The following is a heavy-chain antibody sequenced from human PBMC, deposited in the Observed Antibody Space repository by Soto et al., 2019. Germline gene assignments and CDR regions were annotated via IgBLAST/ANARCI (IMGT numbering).Heavy chain of an antibody. CDR1: GGTFSSYA. CDR2: INPNSGGT. V-gene: IGHV1-2*02. J-gene: IGHJ4*02. D-gene: IGHD4-17*01. Sequence: QVQLVQSGAEVKKPGSSVKVSCKASGGTFSSYAISWVRQAPGQGLEWMGWINPNSGGTNYAQKFQGRVTMTRDTSISTAYMELSRLRSDDTAVYYCARDHETVGIDYWGQGTLVTVSS. CDR3: ARDHETVGIDY.